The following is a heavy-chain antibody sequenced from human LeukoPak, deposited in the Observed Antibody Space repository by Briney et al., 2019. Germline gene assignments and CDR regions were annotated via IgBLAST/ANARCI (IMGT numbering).Heavy chain of an antibody. CDR2: ISWNSGSI. J-gene: IGHJ6*03. D-gene: IGHD6-13*01. Sequence: GGSLRLSCAASGFTFDDYAMHWVRQAPGKGLEWVSGISWNSGSIGYADSVKGRFTISRDNAKNSLYLQMNSLRAEDTALYYCAKDMQAAYYYYYYMDVWGKGTTVTVSS. CDR3: AKDMQAAYYYYYYMDV. CDR1: GFTFDDYA. V-gene: IGHV3-9*01.